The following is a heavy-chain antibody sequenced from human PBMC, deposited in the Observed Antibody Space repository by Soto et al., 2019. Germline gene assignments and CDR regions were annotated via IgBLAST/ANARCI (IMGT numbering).Heavy chain of an antibody. Sequence: EGSLRLSCAASGFTYTNYPMSWVRQAPGKGLEWVASIGATTGSTYYADSVKGRFAISRDNSENMLYLHLNSLRAEDTAVYFCAREYYDFGSAYTGVDLDHWGQGTLVTVSS. J-gene: IGHJ4*02. CDR3: AREYYDFGSAYTGVDLDH. D-gene: IGHD3-3*01. V-gene: IGHV3-23*01. CDR2: IGATTGST. CDR1: GFTYTNYP.